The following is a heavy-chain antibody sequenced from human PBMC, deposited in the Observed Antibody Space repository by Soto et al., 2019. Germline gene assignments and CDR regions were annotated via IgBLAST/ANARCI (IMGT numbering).Heavy chain of an antibody. CDR1: GYTFNSYG. CDR2: ISAYNGNT. Sequence: QVQLVHSGAEVKKPGASVKVSCKASGYTFNSYGVSWVRQAPGQGLEWMGWISAYNGNTKYAQKFQGRVTMTTDTSTSTAYLELSTLRSDDTAVYYCARDLSMGGTDASDIWGQGTMVTVSS. CDR3: ARDLSMGGTDASDI. V-gene: IGHV1-18*01. D-gene: IGHD3-16*01. J-gene: IGHJ3*02.